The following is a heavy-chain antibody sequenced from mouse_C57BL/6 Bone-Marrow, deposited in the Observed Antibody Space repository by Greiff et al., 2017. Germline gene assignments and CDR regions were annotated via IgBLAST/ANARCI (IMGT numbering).Heavy chain of an antibody. CDR3: ARCGYDWEV. Sequence: VQLQQSGAELVRPGTSVKVSCKASGYAFTNYLIEWVKQRPGQGLEWIGVINPGRGGTNYNEKFKGKATLTADKSSSTAYMQLSSLTSEDSAVYFCARCGYDWEVWGTGTTVTVSS. V-gene: IGHV1-54*01. CDR2: INPGRGGT. J-gene: IGHJ1*03. CDR1: GYAFTNYL. D-gene: IGHD2-2*01.